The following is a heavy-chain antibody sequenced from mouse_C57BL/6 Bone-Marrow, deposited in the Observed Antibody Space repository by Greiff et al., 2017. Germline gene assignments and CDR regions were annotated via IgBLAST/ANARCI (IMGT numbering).Heavy chain of an antibody. CDR2: IWSGGST. J-gene: IGHJ4*01. CDR3: ARNKGETPYYAMDY. V-gene: IGHV2-2*01. Sequence: QVQLKESGPGLVQPSQSLSITCTVSGFSLTSYGVHWVRQSPGKGLEWLGVIWSGGSTDYNAAFISRLSISKDNSKSQVFFKMNSLQADDTAIYYCARNKGETPYYAMDYWGQGTSVTVSS. CDR1: GFSLTSYG.